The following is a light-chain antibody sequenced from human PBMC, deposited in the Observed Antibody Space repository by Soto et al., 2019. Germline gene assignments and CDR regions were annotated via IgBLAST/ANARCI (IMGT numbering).Light chain of an antibody. CDR1: NSDVGGYNY. V-gene: IGLV2-14*01. J-gene: IGLJ1*01. CDR2: EVS. CDR3: SSYTSISTLYV. Sequence: QAASVSGSPGQSITISCTGTNSDVGGYNYVSWYQQHPGKAPELMIYEVSHRPSGVSNRFSGSKSDNTASLTISGLQAEDEADYYCSSYTSISTLYVFGTGTKVTVL.